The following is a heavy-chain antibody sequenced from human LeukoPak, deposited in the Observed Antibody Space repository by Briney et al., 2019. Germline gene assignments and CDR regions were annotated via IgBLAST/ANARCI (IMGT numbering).Heavy chain of an antibody. CDR1: GFTFSSYS. CDR3: ARESYYDFWSPDY. CDR2: ISSSSSYI. J-gene: IGHJ4*02. V-gene: IGHV3-21*01. D-gene: IGHD3-3*01. Sequence: PGGSLRLSCAASGFTFSSYSMNWVRQAPGKGLEWVSSISSSSSYIYYADSVKGRFTISRDNAKNSLYLQMNSLRAEDTAVYYCARESYYDFWSPDYWGQGTLATVSS.